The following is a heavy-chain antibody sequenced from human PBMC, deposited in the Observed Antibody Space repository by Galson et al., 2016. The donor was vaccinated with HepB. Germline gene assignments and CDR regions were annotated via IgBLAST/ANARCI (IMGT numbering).Heavy chain of an antibody. CDR1: GFMFSAYV. Sequence: SLRLSCAASGFMFSAYVMAWIRQTPEKGLQCVAYISARSDVIYHVDSVEGRFTISRDNAQSSLFLQMNSMRVEDSAIYYCVRGDYGLDIWGQGTTVTVSS. CDR2: ISARSDVI. V-gene: IGHV3-11*01. J-gene: IGHJ6*02. CDR3: VRGDYGLDI. D-gene: IGHD3-3*01.